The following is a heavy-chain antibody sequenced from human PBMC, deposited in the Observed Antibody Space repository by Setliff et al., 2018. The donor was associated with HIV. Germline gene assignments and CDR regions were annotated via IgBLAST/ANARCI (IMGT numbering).Heavy chain of an antibody. V-gene: IGHV1-8*01. J-gene: IGHJ4*02. Sequence: ASVKVSCKASGYNFTSHDINWVRQAPGQGLEWMGWMNPKSDNTGYARKFQGRVTVTRKTSISTAYMELRSLRSDDTAVYYCARGYCSSTSCYGIYYFDNWGQGTPVTVSS. CDR3: ARGYCSSTSCYGIYYFDN. CDR1: GYNFTSHD. D-gene: IGHD2-2*01. CDR2: MNPKSDNT.